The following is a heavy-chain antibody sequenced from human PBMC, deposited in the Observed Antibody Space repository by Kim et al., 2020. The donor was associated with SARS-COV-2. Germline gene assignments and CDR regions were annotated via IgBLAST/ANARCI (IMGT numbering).Heavy chain of an antibody. CDR1: GYSFTSYW. V-gene: IGHV5-51*01. J-gene: IGHJ3*02. CDR3: ASLYCSSTSCYGDAFDI. Sequence: GESLKISCKGSGYSFTSYWIGWVRQMPGKGLEWMGIIYPGDSDTRYSPSFQGQVTISADKSINTVYLLWISLKASDTAMYYCASLYCSSTSCYGDAFDIWVQGTIVTVSS. D-gene: IGHD2-2*01. CDR2: IYPGDSDT.